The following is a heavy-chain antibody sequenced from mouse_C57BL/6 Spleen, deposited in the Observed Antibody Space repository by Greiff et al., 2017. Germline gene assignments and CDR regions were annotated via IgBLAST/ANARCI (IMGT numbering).Heavy chain of an antibody. D-gene: IGHD2-5*01. Sequence: VQLKESGPGLVKPSQSLSLTCSVTGYSITSGYYWNWIRQFPGNKLEWMGYISYDGSNNYNPSLKNRISITRDTSKNQFFLKLNSVTTEDTATXYCARDLTRYSNCVGHWYFDVWGTGTTVTVSS. CDR3: ARDLTRYSNCVGHWYFDV. CDR2: ISYDGSN. V-gene: IGHV3-6*01. CDR1: GYSITSGYY. J-gene: IGHJ1*03.